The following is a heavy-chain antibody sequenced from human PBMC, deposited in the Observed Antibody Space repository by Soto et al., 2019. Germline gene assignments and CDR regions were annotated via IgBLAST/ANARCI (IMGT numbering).Heavy chain of an antibody. J-gene: IGHJ6*02. Sequence: EVQLVESGGGLVQPGGSLRLSCAASGFTFSSYWMHWVRQAPGKGLVWVSRINSDGSSTSYADSVKGRFTISRDNAKNTLYLQMNSLRAEDTAVYYCAREGPRDIVVVPAASKTPNRYGMDVWGQGTTVTVSS. V-gene: IGHV3-74*01. CDR3: AREGPRDIVVVPAASKTPNRYGMDV. CDR2: INSDGSST. CDR1: GFTFSSYW. D-gene: IGHD2-2*01.